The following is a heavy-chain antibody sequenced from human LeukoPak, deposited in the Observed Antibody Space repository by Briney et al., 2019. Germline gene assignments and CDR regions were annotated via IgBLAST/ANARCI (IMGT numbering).Heavy chain of an antibody. D-gene: IGHD6-13*01. Sequence: GGSLRLSCSASGFTFSSYAMHWVRQAPGKGLEYVSAISSNGGSTYYADSVKGRFTISRDNAKNSLYLQMNSLRAEDTAVYYCARAVEDSSSFDYWGQGTLVTVSS. CDR1: GFTFSSYA. V-gene: IGHV3-64*04. J-gene: IGHJ4*02. CDR2: ISSNGGST. CDR3: ARAVEDSSSFDY.